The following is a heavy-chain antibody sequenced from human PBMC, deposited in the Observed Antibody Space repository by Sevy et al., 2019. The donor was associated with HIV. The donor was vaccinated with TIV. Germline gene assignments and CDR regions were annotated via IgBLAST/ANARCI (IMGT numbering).Heavy chain of an antibody. V-gene: IGHV3-30*02. J-gene: IGHJ3*01. CDR3: AKGLGMVQGALLSDDV. CDR1: GFTFSRCG. Sequence: GGSLRLSCAASGFTFSRCGMHWVRQAPGKGLEWVAFIRYDGSTKYYAESVKGRFIISRDNSKDTLYLQMNSLRGDDTSLYYCAKGLGMVQGALLSDDVWGQGTMVTVSS. D-gene: IGHD3-10*01. CDR2: IRYDGSTK.